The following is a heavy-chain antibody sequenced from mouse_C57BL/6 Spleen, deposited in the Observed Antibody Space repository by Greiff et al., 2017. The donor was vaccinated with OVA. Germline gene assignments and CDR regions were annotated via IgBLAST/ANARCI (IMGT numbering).Heavy chain of an antibody. CDR3: ARKIFLSHLADAMDY. CDR1: GYAFSSSW. D-gene: IGHD2-3*01. Sequence: VQLQQSGPELVKPGASVKISCKASGYAFSSSWMNWVKQRPGKGLEWIGRIYPGDGDTNYNGKFKGKATLTADKSSSTAYMQLSSLTSEDSAVYFCARKIFLSHLADAMDYWGQGTSVTVSS. CDR2: IYPGDGDT. J-gene: IGHJ4*01. V-gene: IGHV1-82*01.